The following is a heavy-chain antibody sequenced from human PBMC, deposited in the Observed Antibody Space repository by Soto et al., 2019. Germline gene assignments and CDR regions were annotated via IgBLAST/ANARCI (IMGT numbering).Heavy chain of an antibody. CDR2: IWYDGSNK. J-gene: IGHJ6*02. Sequence: GGSLRLSCAASGFTFSSYGMHWVRQAPGKGLEWVAVIWYDGSNKYYADSVKGRFTISRDNSKNTLYLQMNSPRAEDTAVYYCARGGYYDYYYSGMDVWGQGPTVTVSS. V-gene: IGHV3-33*01. CDR3: ARGGYYDYYYSGMDV. CDR1: GFTFSSYG. D-gene: IGHD1-26*01.